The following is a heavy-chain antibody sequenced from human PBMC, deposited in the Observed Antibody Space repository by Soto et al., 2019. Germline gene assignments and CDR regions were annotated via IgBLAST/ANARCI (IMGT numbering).Heavy chain of an antibody. D-gene: IGHD2-2*01. V-gene: IGHV1-18*04. Sequence: QVQLVQSGAEVKKPGASVKVSCKASGYTFTSYGISWVRQGPGQGLEWMGWISAYNGNTNYAQKLQGRVTMTTDTSTSTAYMELRSLRSDDTAVYYCARDYCWYCSSTSCYPSYYGMDVWGQGTTVTVSS. CDR3: ARDYCWYCSSTSCYPSYYGMDV. J-gene: IGHJ6*02. CDR1: GYTFTSYG. CDR2: ISAYNGNT.